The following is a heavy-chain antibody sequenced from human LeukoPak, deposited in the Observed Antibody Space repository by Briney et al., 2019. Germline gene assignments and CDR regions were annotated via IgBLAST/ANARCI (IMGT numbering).Heavy chain of an antibody. V-gene: IGHV3-23*01. Sequence: PGGSLRLSCAASGFIFGSCAMSWVRQSPGKGLEWVSAISPSGGSRYYADSVKGRFTISRDNSKNTLYLQMNSLRAEETAIYYCAKFSAFTSNWYKTPLDCWGQGTLVTVSS. J-gene: IGHJ4*02. CDR3: AKFSAFTSNWYKTPLDC. CDR2: ISPSGGSR. CDR1: GFIFGSCA. D-gene: IGHD6-13*01.